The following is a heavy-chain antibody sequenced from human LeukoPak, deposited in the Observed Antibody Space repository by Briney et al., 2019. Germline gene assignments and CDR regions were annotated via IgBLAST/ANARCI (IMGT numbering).Heavy chain of an antibody. D-gene: IGHD3-3*01. Sequence: KPSQTLSLTCTVSGRSISSYYWSWIRQPAGKGLEWIGRIYTSWSTNYNTSLKSRVTMSVDTSKNQFSLKLSCVTAADTAVYYCASTYYDFWSGYSYLDYWGQGTLVTVSS. CDR1: GRSISSYY. CDR2: IYTSWST. CDR3: ASTYYDFWSGYSYLDY. J-gene: IGHJ4*02. V-gene: IGHV4-4*07.